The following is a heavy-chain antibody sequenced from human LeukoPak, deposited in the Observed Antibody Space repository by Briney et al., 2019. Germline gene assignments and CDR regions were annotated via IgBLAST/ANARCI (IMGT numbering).Heavy chain of an antibody. J-gene: IGHJ2*01. CDR2: IRNDGSII. CDR1: GFTFSSYG. V-gene: IGHV3-30*02. D-gene: IGHD6-13*01. CDR3: AKGSSTYSITSYWYFDL. Sequence: GGSLRLSCAASGFTFSSYGMHWIRQAPGKGLEWVAFIRNDGSIIYNADSVKGRFTISRDNSKNTLYLQMNSLRAEDTAVYYCAKGSSTYSITSYWYFDLWGRGTLVTVSS.